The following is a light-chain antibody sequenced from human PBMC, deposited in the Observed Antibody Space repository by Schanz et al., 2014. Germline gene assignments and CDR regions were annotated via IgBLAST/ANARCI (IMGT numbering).Light chain of an antibody. CDR3: SSYTTSNTLVI. V-gene: IGLV2-14*01. Sequence: QSALTQPPSASGSPGQSVTISCTGTSSDVGDYNYVSWYQQHPGKAPKLMIYDVSNRPSGVSNRFSGSKSGNTASLTISGLQAEDEADYYCSSYTTSNTLVIFGGGTKLTVL. CDR1: SSDVGDYNY. J-gene: IGLJ2*01. CDR2: DVS.